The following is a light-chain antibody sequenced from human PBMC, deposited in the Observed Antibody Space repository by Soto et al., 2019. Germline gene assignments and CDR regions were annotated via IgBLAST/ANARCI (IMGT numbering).Light chain of an antibody. CDR1: SSDVGGYNY. CDR2: EVS. CDR3: SSYAGSLVV. V-gene: IGLV2-8*01. J-gene: IGLJ2*01. Sequence: QSVLTQPPSASGSPGQSVTISCTGTSSDVGGYNYVSWYQQHPGKAPKLMIYEVSKRPSGVPDRFSGSKSGNTASLTVSGLQAEDEADYYCSSYAGSLVVIGGGTKLTVL.